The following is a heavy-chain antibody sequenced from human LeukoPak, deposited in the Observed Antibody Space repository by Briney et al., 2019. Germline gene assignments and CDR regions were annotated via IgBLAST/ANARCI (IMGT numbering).Heavy chain of an antibody. D-gene: IGHD5-12*01. Sequence: PGGSLRLSWAASGFTFSDYYMSWIRQATGKGLEWDSYISSSGSTIYYADSVKGRFTISRDNAKNSLYLQMNSLRAEDTAVYYCARAQMGGYAGNYYYMDVWGKGTTVTVSS. J-gene: IGHJ6*03. V-gene: IGHV3-11*04. CDR2: ISSSGSTI. CDR3: ARAQMGGYAGNYYYMDV. CDR1: GFTFSDYY.